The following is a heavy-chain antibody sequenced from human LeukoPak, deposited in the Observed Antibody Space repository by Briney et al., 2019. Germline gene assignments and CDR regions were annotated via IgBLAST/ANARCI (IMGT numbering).Heavy chain of an antibody. CDR3: ARTEGYYDSRSRFDY. CDR2: ISGSGGST. J-gene: IGHJ4*02. Sequence: GGSLRLSCAASGFTFSSYAMSWVRQAPGKGLEWVSAISGSGGSTYYADSVKGRFTISRVNSKNTLYLQMNSLRAEDTAVYYCARTEGYYDSRSRFDYWGQGTLVTVSS. V-gene: IGHV3-23*01. D-gene: IGHD3-22*01. CDR1: GFTFSSYA.